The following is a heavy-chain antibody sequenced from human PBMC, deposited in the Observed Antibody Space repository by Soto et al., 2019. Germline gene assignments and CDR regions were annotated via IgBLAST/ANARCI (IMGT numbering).Heavy chain of an antibody. CDR2: MNPNSGNT. Sequence: ASVKVSCKASGYTFTSYDINWVRQATGQGLEWMGWMNPNSGNTGYAQKFQGRVTMTRNTSISTAYMELSSLRSEDTAVYYCARGRERGDYCSGGSCPGSRFQHWGQGTLVTVSS. CDR1: GYTFTSYD. D-gene: IGHD2-15*01. J-gene: IGHJ1*01. V-gene: IGHV1-8*01. CDR3: ARGRERGDYCSGGSCPGSRFQH.